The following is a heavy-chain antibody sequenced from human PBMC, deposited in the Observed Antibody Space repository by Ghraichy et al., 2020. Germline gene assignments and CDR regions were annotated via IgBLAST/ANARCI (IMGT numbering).Heavy chain of an antibody. CDR2: IRYDGSNK. CDR3: AKGVDTAMVQDY. CDR1: GFTFSSYG. V-gene: IGHV3-30*02. D-gene: IGHD5-18*01. Sequence: GSLRLSCAASGFTFSSYGMHWVRQAPGKGLEWVAFIRYDGSNKYYADSVKGRFTISRDNSKNTLYLQMNSLRAEDTAVYYCAKGVDTAMVQDYWGQGTLVTVSS. J-gene: IGHJ4*02.